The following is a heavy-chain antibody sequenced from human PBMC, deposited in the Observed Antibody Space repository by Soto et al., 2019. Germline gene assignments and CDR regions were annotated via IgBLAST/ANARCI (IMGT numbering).Heavy chain of an antibody. CDR1: GDSVSSNSAA. Sequence: SQTLSLTCAISGDSVSSNSAAWNWIRQSPSRGLEWLGRTYYRSKWYNDYAVSVKSRITINPDTSKNQFSLQLNSVTPEDTAVYYCAGGTMIVVALYFDYWGQGTLVTVSS. D-gene: IGHD3-22*01. CDR3: AGGTMIVVALYFDY. V-gene: IGHV6-1*01. J-gene: IGHJ4*02. CDR2: TYYRSKWYN.